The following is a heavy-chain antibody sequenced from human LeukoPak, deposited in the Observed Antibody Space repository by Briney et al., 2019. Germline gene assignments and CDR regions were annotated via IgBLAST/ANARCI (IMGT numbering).Heavy chain of an antibody. J-gene: IGHJ3*02. V-gene: IGHV1-3*01. D-gene: IGHD3-10*01. CDR3: ATIEPPYYYGSGSYYSDAFDI. CDR1: GYTFTSYA. Sequence: ASVKVSCKASGYTFTSYAMHWVRQAPGQGLEWMGWINAGNGNTKYSQKFQGRVTMTEDTSTDTAYMELSSLRSEDTAVYYCATIEPPYYYGSGSYYSDAFDIWGQGTMVTVSS. CDR2: INAGNGNT.